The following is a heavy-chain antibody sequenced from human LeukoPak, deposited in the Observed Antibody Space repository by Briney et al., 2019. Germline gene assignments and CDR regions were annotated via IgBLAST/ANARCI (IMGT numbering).Heavy chain of an antibody. D-gene: IGHD3-22*01. J-gene: IGHJ4*02. CDR2: INPNSGGT. V-gene: IGHV1-2*02. CDR3: ARARHYYDSSGYPRSFDY. Sequence: ASVTVSYKASGYTFTGYYMHWVRQAPGQGLEWMGWINPNSGGTNYAQKFQGRVTMTRDTSISTAYMELSRLRSDDTAVYYCARARHYYDSSGYPRSFDYWGQGTLVTVSS. CDR1: GYTFTGYY.